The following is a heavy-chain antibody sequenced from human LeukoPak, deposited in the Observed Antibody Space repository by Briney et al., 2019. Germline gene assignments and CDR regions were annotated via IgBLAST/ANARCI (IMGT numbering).Heavy chain of an antibody. CDR1: ARSISSGGYY. Sequence: SQTLSLTSTLSARSISSGGYYWSWTRHPPGKGLEWIWYIYYSRTTHYNPSLKTRFTISVDTSKNQFSLKLSSVTAADTAVYYCARAKSYYYDSSVSLFYYYYGMDVWGQGTTVTVSS. V-gene: IGHV4-31*03. D-gene: IGHD3-22*01. J-gene: IGHJ6*02. CDR2: IYYSRTT. CDR3: ARAKSYYYDSSVSLFYYYYGMDV.